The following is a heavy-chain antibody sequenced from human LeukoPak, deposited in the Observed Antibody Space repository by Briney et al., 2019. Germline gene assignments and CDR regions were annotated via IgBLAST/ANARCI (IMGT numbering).Heavy chain of an antibody. CDR1: NDSFSNYY. CDR2: VYYTDKT. V-gene: IGHV4-59*01. Sequence: PSETLSLTCTVSNDSFSNYYWTWIRQSPGKALEWIGYVYYTDKTHCNPSLKSRVFISADTSQNQFSLRLSSVTAADTAVYYCAREVSGYYQELFDYWGQGTLVTVSS. CDR3: AREVSGYYQELFDY. D-gene: IGHD3-22*01. J-gene: IGHJ4*02.